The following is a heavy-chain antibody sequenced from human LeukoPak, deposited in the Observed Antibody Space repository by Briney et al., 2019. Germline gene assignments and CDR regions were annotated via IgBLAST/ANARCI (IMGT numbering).Heavy chain of an antibody. Sequence: ASVKVSCKVSGYTLTGYYMHWVRQAPGQGLEWMGIINPSGGSTSYAQKFQGRVTMTRDMSTSTVYMELSSLRSEDTAVYYCARGVASYYYYYMDVWGKGTTVTVSS. CDR1: GYTLTGYY. V-gene: IGHV1-46*01. CDR2: INPSGGST. CDR3: ARGVASYYYYYMDV. J-gene: IGHJ6*03. D-gene: IGHD5-12*01.